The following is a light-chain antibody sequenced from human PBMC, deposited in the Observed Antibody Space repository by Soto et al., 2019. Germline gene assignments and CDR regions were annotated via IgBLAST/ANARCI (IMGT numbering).Light chain of an antibody. J-gene: IGKJ3*01. CDR1: QSVLYSSNKRNY. Sequence: DIVMTQSPDSLAVSLGERATINCKSSQSVLYSSNKRNYLAWFQQKAGQPPKLLIYWASTRESGVPDRFSGSGSGTDFTLTISRLQAEDVAVYYCQQYYTTPFTFGPGTKVEVK. CDR3: QQYYTTPFT. CDR2: WAS. V-gene: IGKV4-1*01.